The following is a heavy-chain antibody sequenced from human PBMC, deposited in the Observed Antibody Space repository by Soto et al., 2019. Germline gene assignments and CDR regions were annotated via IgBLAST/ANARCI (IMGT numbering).Heavy chain of an antibody. CDR2: ISNIGFT. D-gene: IGHD3-10*01. V-gene: IGHV4-61*01. CDR1: GGSISSINIHFSNHY. CDR3: TTQGFGGLHGLVDV. J-gene: IGHJ6*02. Sequence: QVQLQESGPGLVKPSETLSLTCTVSGGSISSINIHFSNHYCSWIRLSPGKGLEWIGYISNIGFTRYTPSLKSRLSISVDTSKNQFSLKLTSVTAADAAVYYCTTQGFGGLHGLVDVWGQGTTVTVSS.